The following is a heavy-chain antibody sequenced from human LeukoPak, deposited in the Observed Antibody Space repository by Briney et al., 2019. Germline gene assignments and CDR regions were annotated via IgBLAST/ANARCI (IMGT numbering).Heavy chain of an antibody. CDR3: ALRRGGCCGGTCYQYFDY. CDR2: ISSSSDTI. Sequence: GGSLRLSCTPSGFPFGDYGVNGVPRPPGRGREWVSYISSSSDTIYYADSVKGRFTMSRDNAKNSLYLQMNSLRAEDTAVYYCALRRGGCCGGTCYQYFDYWGQGTLVTVSS. V-gene: IGHV3-48*01. CDR1: GFPFGDYG. J-gene: IGHJ4*02. D-gene: IGHD2-15*01.